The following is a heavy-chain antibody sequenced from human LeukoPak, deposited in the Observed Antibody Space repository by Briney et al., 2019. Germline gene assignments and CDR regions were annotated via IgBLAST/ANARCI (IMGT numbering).Heavy chain of an antibody. J-gene: IGHJ4*02. D-gene: IGHD6-13*01. CDR3: ARKRAAAGKDFDY. V-gene: IGHV3-33*01. CDR1: GFTFSSYG. Sequence: GGSLRLSCAASGFTFSSYGMHWVRQAPGKGLEWVAVIWYDGSNKYYADSVKGRFTISRDNSKNTLCLQMNSLRAEDTAVYYCARKRAAAGKDFDYWGQGTLVTVSS. CDR2: IWYDGSNK.